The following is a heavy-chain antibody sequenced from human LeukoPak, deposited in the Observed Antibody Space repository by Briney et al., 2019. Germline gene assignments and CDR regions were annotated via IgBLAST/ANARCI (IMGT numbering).Heavy chain of an antibody. CDR1: GYTFTGYY. CDR3: ATYTNAY. Sequence: ASVKVSCKASGYTFTGYYMHWVRQAPGQGLEWMGWINPNSGGTNYAQKFQGRVTMTEDTSTDTAYMELNSLRSEDTAVYYCATYTNAYWGQGTLVTVSS. CDR2: INPNSGGT. V-gene: IGHV1-2*02. J-gene: IGHJ4*02. D-gene: IGHD3-16*01.